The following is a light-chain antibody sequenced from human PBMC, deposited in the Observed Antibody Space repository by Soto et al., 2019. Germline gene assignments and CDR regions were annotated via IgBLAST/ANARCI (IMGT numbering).Light chain of an antibody. CDR2: GAS. Sequence: EIVLTQSPGTLSLSPGERATLSCRARQSVSSVSLAWYQQKPGQAPRLLIYGASSRATGIPDRFSGSGSGTGLTLIVSRLEPEDFAVYDCQQYGSSRLTFGGGTKVEIK. V-gene: IGKV3-20*01. J-gene: IGKJ4*01. CDR3: QQYGSSRLT. CDR1: QSVSSVS.